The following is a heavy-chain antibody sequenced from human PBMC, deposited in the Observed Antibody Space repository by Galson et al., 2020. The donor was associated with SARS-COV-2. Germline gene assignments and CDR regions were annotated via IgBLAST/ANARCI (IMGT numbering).Heavy chain of an antibody. V-gene: IGHV2-5*02. Sequence: SGPTLVKPTETLTLTCTFSGFSLSAIGLGVGWIRQPPGKALEWLALIFWDDEKRYSPSLQRRLTITKDTSKSQVVLTMTNMDPIDTGTYFCAQSPIDFLSGPFDSWGQGILVTVSS. CDR3: AQSPIDFLSGPFDS. CDR1: GFSLSAIGLG. CDR2: IFWDDEK. D-gene: IGHD3-9*01. J-gene: IGHJ4*02.